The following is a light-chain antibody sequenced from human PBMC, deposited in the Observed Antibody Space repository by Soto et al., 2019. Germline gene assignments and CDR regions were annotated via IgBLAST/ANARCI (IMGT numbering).Light chain of an antibody. CDR3: SSYTTSSTLPV. J-gene: IGLJ2*01. CDR2: EVS. Sequence: ALTQPASVSGSPGQSITISCTGTNSDVGGYNYVSWYQHHPGKAPKLMIYEVSNRPSGVTNRFSGSKSGNTASLTISGLQAEDEADYYCSSYTTSSTLPVFGGGTKLTVL. CDR1: NSDVGGYNY. V-gene: IGLV2-14*01.